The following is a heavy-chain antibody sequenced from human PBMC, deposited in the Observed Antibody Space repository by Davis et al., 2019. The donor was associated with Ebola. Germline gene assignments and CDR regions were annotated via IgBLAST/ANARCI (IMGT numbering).Heavy chain of an antibody. CDR1: GGSFSGYY. V-gene: IGHV4-34*01. D-gene: IGHD1-26*01. CDR2: INHSGST. Sequence: PSETLSLTCAVYGGSFSGYYWSWIRQPPGKGLEWIGEINHSGSTNYNPSLKSRVTISVDTSKNQFSLKLSSVTAADTAVYYCARHARGSYYNQLDYWGQGTLVTVSS. J-gene: IGHJ4*02. CDR3: ARHARGSYYNQLDY.